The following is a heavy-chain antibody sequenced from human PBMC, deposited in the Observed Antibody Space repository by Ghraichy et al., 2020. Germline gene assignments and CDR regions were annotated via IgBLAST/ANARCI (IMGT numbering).Heavy chain of an antibody. D-gene: IGHD4-17*01. J-gene: IGHJ4*02. CDR3: AKRMRVTSSFLDY. Sequence: LSLTCAASGFTFGSFAMSWVRQAPGKGLEWVSGISAGGGSTYYADSVKGRFTISRDNSKNTLYLQVNSLRDEDTAVYYCAKRMRVTSSFLDYWGQGTLVTVSS. V-gene: IGHV3-23*01. CDR2: ISAGGGST. CDR1: GFTFGSFA.